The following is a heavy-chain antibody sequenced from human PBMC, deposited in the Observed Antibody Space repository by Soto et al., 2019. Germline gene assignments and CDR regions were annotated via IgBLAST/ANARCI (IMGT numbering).Heavy chain of an antibody. V-gene: IGHV3-23*01. Sequence: GGSLRFSCAASGFTFSSYAMSWVRQAPGKGLEWVSAISGSGGSTYYADSVKGRFTISRDNSKNTLYLQMNSLRAEDTAVYYCAKGPYRSARLSDWFDPWGQGTLVTVSS. CDR3: AKGPYRSARLSDWFDP. J-gene: IGHJ5*02. CDR1: GFTFSSYA. CDR2: ISGSGGST. D-gene: IGHD6-25*01.